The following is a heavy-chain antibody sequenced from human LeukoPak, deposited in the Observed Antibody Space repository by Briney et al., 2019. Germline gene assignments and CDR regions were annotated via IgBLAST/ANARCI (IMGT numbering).Heavy chain of an antibody. CDR3: ASGFMGYDRSGYYDDAFDI. J-gene: IGHJ3*02. CDR1: GYTFTGYY. D-gene: IGHD3-22*01. Sequence: GASVKVSCKASGYTFTGYYMHWVRRAPGQGLEWMGWINPNSGGTNYAQKFQGRVAMTRDTSISTAYMELSRLRSDDTAVYYCASGFMGYDRSGYYDDAFDIWGQGTMVTVSS. V-gene: IGHV1-2*02. CDR2: INPNSGGT.